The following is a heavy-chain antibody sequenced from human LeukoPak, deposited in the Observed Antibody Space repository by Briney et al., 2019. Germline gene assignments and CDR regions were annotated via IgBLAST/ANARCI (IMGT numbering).Heavy chain of an antibody. CDR3: ARGGGDYGWNYYYYYMDV. V-gene: IGHV4-38-2*02. CDR1: GYSISSGYY. J-gene: IGHJ6*03. D-gene: IGHD2-21*02. Sequence: SETLSLTCTVSGYSISSGYYWGWIRQPPGKGLEWIGEINHSGSTNYNPSLKSRVTISVDTSKNQFSLKLSSVTAADTAVYYCARGGGDYGWNYYYYYMDVWGKGTTVTVSS. CDR2: INHSGST.